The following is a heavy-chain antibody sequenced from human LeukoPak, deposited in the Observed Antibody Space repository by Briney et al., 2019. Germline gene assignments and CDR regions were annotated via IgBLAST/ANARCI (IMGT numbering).Heavy chain of an antibody. CDR1: GGSFSGYY. CDR2: INHSGST. J-gene: IGHJ4*02. D-gene: IGHD2-15*01. V-gene: IGHV4-34*01. CDR3: ARARRLLTYYFDY. Sequence: SETLSLTCAVYGGSFSGYYWGWIRQPPGKGLEWIGEINHSGSTNYNPSLKSRVTISVDTSKNQFSLKLSSVTAADTAVYYCARARRLLTYYFDYRGQGTLVTVSS.